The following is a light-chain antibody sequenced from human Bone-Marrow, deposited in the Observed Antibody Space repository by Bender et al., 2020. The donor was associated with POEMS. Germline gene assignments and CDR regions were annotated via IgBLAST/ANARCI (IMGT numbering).Light chain of an antibody. CDR3: QSFLGTTVV. V-gene: IGLV6-57*04. J-gene: IGLJ2*01. CDR1: SGSIASSS. Sequence: NFMLTQPHSLSESPGKKVTISCTRSSGSIASSSIQWYQHRPGSGPTTLIYENNRRPFGVPDRFSGSIDTSSNSASLTISGLDGEDEADYYCQSFLGTTVVFGGGTKLTVL. CDR2: ENN.